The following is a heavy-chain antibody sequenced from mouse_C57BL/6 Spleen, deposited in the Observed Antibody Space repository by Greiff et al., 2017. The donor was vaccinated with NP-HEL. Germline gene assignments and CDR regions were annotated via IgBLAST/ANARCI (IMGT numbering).Heavy chain of an antibody. Sequence: VQLQQSGPELVKPGASVKISCKASGYAFSSSWMNWVKQRPGKGLEWIGRIYPGDGDTNYNGKFKGKATLTADKSSSTAYMQLSSLTSEDSAVYFCAREKFYYGYDDGYAMDYWGQGTPVTVSS. CDR1: GYAFSSSW. CDR3: AREKFYYGYDDGYAMDY. D-gene: IGHD2-2*01. CDR2: IYPGDGDT. V-gene: IGHV1-82*01. J-gene: IGHJ4*01.